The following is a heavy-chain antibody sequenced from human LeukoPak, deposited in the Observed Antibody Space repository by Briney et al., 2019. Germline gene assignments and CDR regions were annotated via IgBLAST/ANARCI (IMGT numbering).Heavy chain of an antibody. CDR3: AGGGQWLVQGY. J-gene: IGHJ4*02. CDR1: GGSISSTTYY. V-gene: IGHV4-61*01. Sequence: PSETLSLTCTVSGGSISSTTYYWNWIRQPPGKGLEWIGYISYSGSTNYNPSLKSRVTISLDTSKNQFSLKLSSVTAADTAVYYCAGGGQWLVQGYWGQGTLVTVSS. D-gene: IGHD6-19*01. CDR2: ISYSGST.